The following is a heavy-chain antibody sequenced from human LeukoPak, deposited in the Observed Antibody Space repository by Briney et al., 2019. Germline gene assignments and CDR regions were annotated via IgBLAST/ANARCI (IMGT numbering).Heavy chain of an antibody. D-gene: IGHD5-18*01. V-gene: IGHV4-31*03. Sequence: SETLSLTCTVSGDPISSGGYYWSWIRQRPGKGLEWIGYLYYRGSTYYNPSLQSRVTISVDTSKNQFSLKLISVTAADTAVYYCARVAYSYGYGDYWGQGTLFTVSS. CDR1: GDPISSGGYY. CDR3: ARVAYSYGYGDY. J-gene: IGHJ4*02. CDR2: LYYRGST.